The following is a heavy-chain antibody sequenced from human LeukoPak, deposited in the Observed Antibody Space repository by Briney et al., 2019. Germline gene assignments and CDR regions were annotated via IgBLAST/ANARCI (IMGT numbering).Heavy chain of an antibody. J-gene: IGHJ4*02. CDR3: AKDLYSYGYYFDS. CDR1: GFTFSGYG. CDR2: IRYDGSNK. V-gene: IGHV3-30*02. D-gene: IGHD5-18*01. Sequence: QTGGSLRLSCAASGFTFSGYGMHWVRQAPGKGLEWVTFIRYDGSNKYYADSVKGRFAISKDNSKNTLYLQMNSLRTEDTAVYYCAKDLYSYGYYFDSWGQGTVVIVSS.